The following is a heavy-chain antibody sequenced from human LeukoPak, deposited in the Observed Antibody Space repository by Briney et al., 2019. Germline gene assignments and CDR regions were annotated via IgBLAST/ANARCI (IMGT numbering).Heavy chain of an antibody. CDR1: GFSFTDAW. V-gene: IGHV3-21*01. CDR2: ISNGGRYL. CDR3: ARDSTYGDFDY. Sequence: GGSLRLSCAASGFSFTDAWMTWVRQAPGKGLEWVSSISNGGRYLYYADSVKGRFTISRDNAKNSLYLQMNSLRAEDTAVYYCARDSTYGDFDYWGQGTLVTVSS. D-gene: IGHD3-10*01. J-gene: IGHJ4*02.